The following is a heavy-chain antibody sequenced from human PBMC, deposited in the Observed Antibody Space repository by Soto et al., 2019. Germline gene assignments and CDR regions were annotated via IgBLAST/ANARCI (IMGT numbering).Heavy chain of an antibody. CDR2: IYYSGST. CDR3: AREQRVNYDSSGYYPAY. V-gene: IGHV4-31*03. J-gene: IGHJ4*02. CDR1: GGSISSGGYY. Sequence: TLSLACTVSGGSISSGGYYWSWIRQHPGKGLEWIGYIYYSGSTYYNPSLKSRVTISVDTSKNQFSLKLSSVTAADTAVYYCAREQRVNYDSSGYYPAYWGQGTLVTVSS. D-gene: IGHD3-22*01.